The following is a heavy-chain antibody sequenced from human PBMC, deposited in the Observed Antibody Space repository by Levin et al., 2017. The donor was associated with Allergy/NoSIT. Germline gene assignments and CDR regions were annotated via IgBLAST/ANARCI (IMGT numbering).Heavy chain of an antibody. CDR2: VYHAGST. Sequence: KPSETLSLTCTVSGGSFNNYYWSWIRQPPGKGLEWIGYVYHAGSTDYNPSLKRRVSISVDTSKNQFSLTLNAVTAADTAVYYCVRHGYRDFSSSWYDSWGQGTLVTVSS. J-gene: IGHJ5*02. V-gene: IGHV4-59*08. D-gene: IGHD6-13*01. CDR1: GGSFNNYY. CDR3: VRHGYRDFSSSWYDS.